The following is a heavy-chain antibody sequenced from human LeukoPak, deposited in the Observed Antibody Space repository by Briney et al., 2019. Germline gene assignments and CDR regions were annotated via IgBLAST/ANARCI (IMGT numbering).Heavy chain of an antibody. CDR1: GFSFSSFV. D-gene: IGHD1-1*01. CDR3: ARGQEFDDGVFDS. Sequence: PGGSLRLSRAASGFSFSSFVMTWVRQAPGKGLEWVSTIRSNGATAYNADSVKGRFTISRDNSKNTVYLQMYSLRVEDTAIYYCARGQEFDDGVFDSWGQGTLVTVSS. J-gene: IGHJ4*02. CDR2: IRSNGATA. V-gene: IGHV3-23*01.